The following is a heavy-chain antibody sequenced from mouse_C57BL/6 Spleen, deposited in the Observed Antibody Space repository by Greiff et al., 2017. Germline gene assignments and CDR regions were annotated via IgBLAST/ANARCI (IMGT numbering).Heavy chain of an antibody. CDR2: IYPRSGNT. CDR1: GYTFTSYG. Sequence: QVQLQQSGAELARPGASVQLSCQASGYTFTSYGISWVKQRTGPGLEWIGEIYPRSGNTYYNEKFKGKATLTADKSSSTAYMQLSSLTSEDSAVYFCAREWAYYYGSSAGYYAMDYWGQGTSVTVSS. V-gene: IGHV1-81*01. J-gene: IGHJ4*01. D-gene: IGHD1-1*01. CDR3: AREWAYYYGSSAGYYAMDY.